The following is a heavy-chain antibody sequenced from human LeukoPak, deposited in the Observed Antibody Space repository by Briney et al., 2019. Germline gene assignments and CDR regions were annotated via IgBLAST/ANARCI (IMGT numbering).Heavy chain of an antibody. D-gene: IGHD2-21*02. V-gene: IGHV3-30*18. CDR1: GFTFSAYG. J-gene: IGHJ6*02. CDR3: AKERVVTKFFYYYGMDV. CDR2: LSYDGSNQ. Sequence: GGSLRLSCAASGFTFSAYGFHWVRQAPGKGLEWVAVLSYDGSNQYYAESVKGRFTISRDNSKNTLFLQMNGLRAEDTAVYYCAKERVVTKFFYYYGMDVWAKGPRSPSP.